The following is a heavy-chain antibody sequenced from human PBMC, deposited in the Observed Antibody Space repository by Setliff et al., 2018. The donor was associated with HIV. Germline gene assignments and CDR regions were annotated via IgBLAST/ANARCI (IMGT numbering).Heavy chain of an antibody. D-gene: IGHD3-22*01. J-gene: IGHJ3*02. Sequence: ASVKVSCKASGYTFTHYAISWVRQAPGQGLEWMGRINPNNGGTNYAQKFQGRVTMTRDTPISTAYMELSRLRSDDTAVYYCARDGYYDSSGYSAFDIWGQGTMVTVSS. CDR3: ARDGYYDSSGYSAFDI. V-gene: IGHV1-2*06. CDR2: INPNNGGT. CDR1: GYTFTHYA.